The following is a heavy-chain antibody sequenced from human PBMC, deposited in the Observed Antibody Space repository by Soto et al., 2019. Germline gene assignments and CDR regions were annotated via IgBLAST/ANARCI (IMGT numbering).Heavy chain of an antibody. CDR1: GYTFTSYG. J-gene: IGHJ4*02. V-gene: IGHV1-18*01. CDR3: AREGLDDYDSSGFFDY. CDR2: ISAYNGNT. D-gene: IGHD3-22*01. Sequence: ASVKVSCKASGYTFTSYGISWVRQAPGQGLEWMGWISAYNGNTNYAQKLQGRVTMTTDTSTSTAYMELRSLRSDDTAVYYCAREGLDDYDSSGFFDYWGQGTLVTVS.